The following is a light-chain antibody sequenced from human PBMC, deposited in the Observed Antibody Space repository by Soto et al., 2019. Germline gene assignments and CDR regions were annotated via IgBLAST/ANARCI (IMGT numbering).Light chain of an antibody. CDR3: SSYTSSSTPFV. Sequence: QSALTQPASVSGSPGQSITISCTGTSSDVCGYNYVSWYQQHPGKAPKLMIYEVSNRPSGVSNRFSGSKSGNTASLTISGLQAEDEADYYCSSYTSSSTPFVFGPGTKLTVL. CDR1: SSDVCGYNY. CDR2: EVS. V-gene: IGLV2-14*01. J-gene: IGLJ1*01.